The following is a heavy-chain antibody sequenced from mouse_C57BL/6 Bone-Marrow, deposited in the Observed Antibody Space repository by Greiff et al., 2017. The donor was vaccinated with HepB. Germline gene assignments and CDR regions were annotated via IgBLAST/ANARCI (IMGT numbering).Heavy chain of an antibody. Sequence: QVQLQQSGAELVRPGTSVKMSCKASGYTFTNYWIGWAKQRPGHGLEWIGDIYPGGGYTNYNEKFKSKATLTVDKSSSTAYMQLSSLTSEDSAVYYCAIGLGRWFAYWGQGTLVTVSA. D-gene: IGHD4-1*01. CDR3: AIGLGRWFAY. V-gene: IGHV1-63*01. CDR2: IYPGGGYT. CDR1: GYTFTNYW. J-gene: IGHJ3*01.